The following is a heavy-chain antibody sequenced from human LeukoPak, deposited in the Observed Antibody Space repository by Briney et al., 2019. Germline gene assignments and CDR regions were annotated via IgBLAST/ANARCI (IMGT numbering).Heavy chain of an antibody. Sequence: GGSLRLSCAVSGFSVSAHYMSWVRQAPGKGLECVSFLYTGGDTYYADSVKGRFTISRDNSKNTLYLQMNGLRAEDTTVYYCARGPGSRGIFDYWGQGTLVTVSS. D-gene: IGHD3-10*01. CDR2: LYTGGDT. CDR3: ARGPGSRGIFDY. J-gene: IGHJ4*02. V-gene: IGHV3-53*01. CDR1: GFSVSAHY.